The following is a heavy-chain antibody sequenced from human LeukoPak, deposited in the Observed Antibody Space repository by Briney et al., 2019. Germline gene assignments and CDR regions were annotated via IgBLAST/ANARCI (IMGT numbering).Heavy chain of an antibody. J-gene: IGHJ3*02. CDR2: IYPGDSDT. V-gene: IGHV5-51*01. CDR3: ARRQGAFDI. CDR1: GYTFTRHW. Sequence: GESLKISCQGSGYTFTRHWIGWVRQMPGKGLEWMGIIYPGDSDTTYSPSFQGQVTISADKPISTAYLQWRSLKASDTAMYYCARRQGAFDIWGQGTMVTVSS.